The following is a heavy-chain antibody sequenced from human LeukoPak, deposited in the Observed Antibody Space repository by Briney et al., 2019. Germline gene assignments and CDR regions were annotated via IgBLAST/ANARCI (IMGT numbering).Heavy chain of an antibody. CDR1: GFTFSTYA. CDR3: ARDGSGHYFDY. J-gene: IGHJ4*02. Sequence: GGSLRLSCAASGFTFSTYAMNWVRQAPGKGLEYVSAISSNGGSTYYANSVKGRFTISRDNSKNTLYLQMGSLRAEDMAVYYCARDGSGHYFDYWGQGTLVTVSS. CDR2: ISSNGGST. V-gene: IGHV3-64*01. D-gene: IGHD3-10*01.